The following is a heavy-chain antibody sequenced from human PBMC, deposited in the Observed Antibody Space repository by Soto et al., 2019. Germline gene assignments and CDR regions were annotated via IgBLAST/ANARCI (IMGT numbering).Heavy chain of an antibody. Sequence: PGGSLRLSCTASGLMFGSYWMTWVRHVPGKGLQWVANIKRDGSEKYYVDFVKGRFTISRDNADNSVFLDMNNLRVDDTATYYCARVRATDYEIDYWGQGALVTVSS. CDR1: GLMFGSYW. D-gene: IGHD4-17*01. CDR2: IKRDGSEK. J-gene: IGHJ4*02. CDR3: ARVRATDYEIDY. V-gene: IGHV3-7*03.